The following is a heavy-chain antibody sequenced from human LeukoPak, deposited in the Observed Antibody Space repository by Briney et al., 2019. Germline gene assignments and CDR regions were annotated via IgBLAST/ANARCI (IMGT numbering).Heavy chain of an antibody. CDR1: GFTVSSNY. V-gene: IGHV3-66*02. J-gene: IGHJ6*03. D-gene: IGHD3-3*01. CDR3: ARDWDFWSDYYMDV. CDR2: IYSGGST. Sequence: GGSLRLSCAASGFTVSSNYMSWVRQAPGKGLEWVSVIYSGGSTYYADSVKGRFTISRDNSKNTLYLQMNSLRAEDTAVYYCARDWDFWSDYYMDVWGKGTTVTVSS.